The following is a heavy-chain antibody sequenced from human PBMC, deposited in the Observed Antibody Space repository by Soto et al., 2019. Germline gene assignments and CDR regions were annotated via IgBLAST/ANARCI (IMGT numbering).Heavy chain of an antibody. V-gene: IGHV4-34*10. J-gene: IGHJ4*02. D-gene: IGHD3-10*01. CDR1: GGSISGYY. Sequence: SETLSLTCAVYGGSISGYYWTWIRQSPGKGLEWIGELHHSGSTTYNPSLQSRITTTVDTSKNQFYLKLSSVTAADTAVYYCARDTTYYYGSGSYSRGNYFDYWGQGTLVTVSS. CDR2: LHHSGST. CDR3: ARDTTYYYGSGSYSRGNYFDY.